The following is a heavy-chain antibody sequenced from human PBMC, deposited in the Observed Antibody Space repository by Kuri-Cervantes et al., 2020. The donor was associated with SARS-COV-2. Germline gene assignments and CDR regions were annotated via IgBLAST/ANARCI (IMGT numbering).Heavy chain of an antibody. CDR3: ASEDSSGYFEWFDP. CDR1: GYSISSGYY. V-gene: IGHV4-38-2*01. CDR2: INHSGST. J-gene: IGHJ5*02. D-gene: IGHD3-22*01. Sequence: SETLSLTCAVSGYSISSGYYWGWIRQPPGKGLEWIGEINHSGSTNYNPFLKSRVTISVDTSKNQFSLKLSSVTAADTAVYYCASEDSSGYFEWFDPWGQGTLVTVSS.